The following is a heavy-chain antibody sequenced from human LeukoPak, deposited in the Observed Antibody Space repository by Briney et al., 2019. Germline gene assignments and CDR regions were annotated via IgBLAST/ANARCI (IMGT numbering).Heavy chain of an antibody. CDR1: GFTFSSYS. CDR2: ISSSSSYI. CDR3: ARDLGYDYVWGSYRYELGY. V-gene: IGHV3-21*04. Sequence: GGSLRLSCAASGFTFSSYSMNWVRQAPGKGLEWVSSISSSSSYIYCADSVKGRFTISRDNAKNSLYLQMNSLRAEDTAVYYCARDLGYDYVWGSYRYELGYWGQGTLVTVSS. J-gene: IGHJ4*02. D-gene: IGHD3-16*02.